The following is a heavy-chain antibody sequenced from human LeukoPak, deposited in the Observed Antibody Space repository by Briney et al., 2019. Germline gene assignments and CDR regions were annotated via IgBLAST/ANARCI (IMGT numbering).Heavy chain of an antibody. D-gene: IGHD2-2*01. CDR1: GSTFSSYE. V-gene: IGHV3-30*03. Sequence: TGGSLRLSCAASGSTFSSYELNWVRQAPGKGLEWVALISYDGSHKYYADSVKGRFTISRDNSKNTLYLQMNSLRAEDTAVYYCARDFRERLGYCSSTSCRGIYYYYYMDVWGKGTTVTISS. CDR2: ISYDGSHK. CDR3: ARDFRERLGYCSSTSCRGIYYYYYMDV. J-gene: IGHJ6*03.